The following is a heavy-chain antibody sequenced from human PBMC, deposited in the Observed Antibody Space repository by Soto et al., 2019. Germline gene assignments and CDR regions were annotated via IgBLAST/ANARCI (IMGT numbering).Heavy chain of an antibody. CDR1: GYSVSSGHYY. CDR3: ATLRTILAPAFDY. J-gene: IGHJ4*02. CDR2: IYYSGST. V-gene: IGHV4-61*01. D-gene: IGHD3-3*01. Sequence: QVQLQESGPGLVKPSETLSLTCTVSGYSVSSGHYYWSWIRQPPGKGLEWIGYIYYSGSTNYIPSLKSRVTISVDTSKHQFSLKLTSVTAADTAVYYWATLRTILAPAFDYWGQGILVTVSS.